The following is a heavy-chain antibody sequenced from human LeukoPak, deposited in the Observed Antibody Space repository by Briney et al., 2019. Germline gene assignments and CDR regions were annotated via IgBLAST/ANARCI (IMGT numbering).Heavy chain of an antibody. D-gene: IGHD3-10*01. CDR3: ARAGQISTGAYFDY. V-gene: IGHV1-69*04. Sequence: GASVKVSCKASGGTFSSYAISWVRQAPGQGLEWMGRIIPVLDKTNYAQKFQGRVTITADKTTNTAYMDLSSLRSEDTAVYYCARAGQISTGAYFDYWGQGTLVTVSS. J-gene: IGHJ4*02. CDR2: IIPVLDKT. CDR1: GGTFSSYA.